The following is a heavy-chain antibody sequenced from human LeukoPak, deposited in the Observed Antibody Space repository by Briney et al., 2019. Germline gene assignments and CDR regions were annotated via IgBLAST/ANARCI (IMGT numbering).Heavy chain of an antibody. J-gene: IGHJ3*02. CDR3: AKVAPWIQLHDAFDI. V-gene: IGHV3-23*01. CDR1: GFTYSSYA. Sequence: GGSVSLSCAASGFTYSSYAMSWVRDAPGGGREWVSAISGRGGSTYYPDSVKGRFTISRDNSKNTLYLQINSLRAEDTAVYYCAKVAPWIQLHDAFDIWGQGTMVTVSS. CDR2: ISGRGGST. D-gene: IGHD5-18*01.